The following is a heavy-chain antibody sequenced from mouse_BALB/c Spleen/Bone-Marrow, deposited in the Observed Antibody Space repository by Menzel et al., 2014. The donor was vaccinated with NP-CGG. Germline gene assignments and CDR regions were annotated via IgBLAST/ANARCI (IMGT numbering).Heavy chain of an antibody. CDR1: GYTYTDYE. CDR2: IDPETGGT. D-gene: IGHD2-1*01. V-gene: IGHV1-15*01. J-gene: IGHJ4*01. Sequence: VKLVESGAELVRPGASVALSCKASGYTYTDYEMHWVKQTPVHGLEWIGAIDPETGGTAYNQKFKGKATLTADKSSSTAYMGLRSLTSEDSAVYYCTRSLYGNYVMDFWGQGTSVTVSS. CDR3: TRSLYGNYVMDF.